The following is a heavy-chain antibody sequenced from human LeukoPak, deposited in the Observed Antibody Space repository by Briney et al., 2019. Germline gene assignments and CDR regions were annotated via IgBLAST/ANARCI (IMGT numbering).Heavy chain of an antibody. V-gene: IGHV3-23*01. J-gene: IGHJ4*02. D-gene: IGHD3-22*01. CDR3: AKRRDSSGYYYFDY. CDR2: ISGSGGTT. Sequence: GGSLRLSCAASGFTFSSYAMSWVRRAPGKGLEGVSGISGSGGTTFYADSVKGRFTISRDNSKNTLYLQMNSLRAEDTAVYYCAKRRDSSGYYYFDYWGQGTLVTVSS. CDR1: GFTFSSYA.